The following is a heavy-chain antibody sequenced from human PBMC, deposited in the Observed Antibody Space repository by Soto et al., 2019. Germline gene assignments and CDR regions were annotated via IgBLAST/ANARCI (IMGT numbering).Heavy chain of an antibody. J-gene: IGHJ4*02. V-gene: IGHV4-39*01. CDR1: GDSVSSTSYY. Sequence: SETLSLTCTVSGDSVSSTSYYWDWIRQPPGKGLEWIGSIYYSGSTYYNPSLKSRVTISVDTSKNQFSLKLSSVTAADTAVYYCARGLRPRIRGSGSYYNKTPFDYWGQGTLVTVSS. CDR3: ARGLRPRIRGSGSYYNKTPFDY. CDR2: IYYSGST. D-gene: IGHD3-10*01.